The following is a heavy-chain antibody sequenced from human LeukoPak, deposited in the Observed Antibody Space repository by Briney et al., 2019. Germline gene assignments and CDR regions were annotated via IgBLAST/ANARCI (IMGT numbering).Heavy chain of an antibody. CDR1: GGTFSSYA. D-gene: IGHD3-3*01. J-gene: IGHJ4*02. CDR2: IITIFGTA. CDR3: ARTSYDFWSGYYKGFDY. V-gene: IGHV1-69*05. Sequence: SVKVSCKASGGTFSSYAISWVRQAPGPGLEWMGGIITIFGTANYAQKFQGRVTITTDESTSTAYMELSSLRSEDTAVYYCARTSYDFWSGYYKGFDYWGQGTLVTVSS.